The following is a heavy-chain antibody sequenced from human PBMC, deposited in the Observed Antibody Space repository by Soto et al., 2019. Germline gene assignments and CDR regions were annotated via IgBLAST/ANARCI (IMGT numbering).Heavy chain of an antibody. D-gene: IGHD1-26*01. J-gene: IGHJ6*03. CDR1: GFTFSSYS. CDR2: ISSSSSTI. Sequence: GGSLRLSCAASGFTFSSYSMNWVRQAPGKGLEWVSYISSSSSTIYYADSVKGRFTISRDNAKNSLYLQMNSLRAEDTAVYYCARATPDYYNYYYYYMDVWGKGTTVTVSS. V-gene: IGHV3-48*01. CDR3: ARATPDYYNYYYYYMDV.